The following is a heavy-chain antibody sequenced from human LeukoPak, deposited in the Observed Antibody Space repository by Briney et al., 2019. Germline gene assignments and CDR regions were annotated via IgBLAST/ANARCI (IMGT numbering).Heavy chain of an antibody. CDR3: ATDRGFGEFDY. CDR2: ISSSGNTI. D-gene: IGHD3-10*01. CDR1: GFTFSSYS. V-gene: IGHV3-48*04. J-gene: IGHJ4*02. Sequence: GGSLRLSCAASGFTFSSYSMNWVRQAPGKGLEWVSYISSSGNTIYYADSVKGRFTISRDNAKNSLYLQMNSLRAEDTAVYYCATDRGFGEFDYWGQGTLVTVSS.